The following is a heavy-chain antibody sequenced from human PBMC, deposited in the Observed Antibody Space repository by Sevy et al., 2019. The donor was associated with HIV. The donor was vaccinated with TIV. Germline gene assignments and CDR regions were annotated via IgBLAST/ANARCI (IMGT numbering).Heavy chain of an antibody. D-gene: IGHD2-2*01. Sequence: GGSLRLSCAASGFTFSSYAMSWVRQAPEKGLEWVANIKQDGSEKYYVDSVKGRFTISRDNAKNSLYLQMNSLRAEDTAVYYCARGCSSTSCYFGYYYYGMDVWGQGTTVTVSS. CDR1: GFTFSSYA. CDR2: IKQDGSEK. V-gene: IGHV3-7*01. J-gene: IGHJ6*02. CDR3: ARGCSSTSCYFGYYYYGMDV.